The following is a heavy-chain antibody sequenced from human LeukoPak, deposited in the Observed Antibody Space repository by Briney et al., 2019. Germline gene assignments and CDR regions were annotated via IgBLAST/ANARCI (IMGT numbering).Heavy chain of an antibody. CDR3: ARGGIAAAGHNWFDP. Sequence: SETLSLTCAVYGGSFSGYYWSWIRQPPGKGLEWIGEINHSGSTNYNPSLKSRVTISVDTSKNQFSLKLSSVTAADTAVYYCARGGIAAAGHNWFDPWGRGTLVTVSS. CDR1: GGSFSGYY. V-gene: IGHV4-34*01. D-gene: IGHD6-13*01. J-gene: IGHJ5*02. CDR2: INHSGST.